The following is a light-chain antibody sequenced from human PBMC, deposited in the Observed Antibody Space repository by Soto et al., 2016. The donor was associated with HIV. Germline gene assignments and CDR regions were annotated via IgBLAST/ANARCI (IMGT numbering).Light chain of an antibody. CDR1: SLRTYY. J-gene: IGLJ1*01. CDR2: GKD. V-gene: IGLV3-19*01. Sequence: SSELTQDPAVSVALGQTVNITCQGDSLRTYYASWYQQRPGQAPVLVMYGKDKRPSGIPARFSGSSSGNPASLTITGTQAEDEADYYCLSRDNTDNLNYVFEPGTRVTV. CDR3: LSRDNTDNLNYV.